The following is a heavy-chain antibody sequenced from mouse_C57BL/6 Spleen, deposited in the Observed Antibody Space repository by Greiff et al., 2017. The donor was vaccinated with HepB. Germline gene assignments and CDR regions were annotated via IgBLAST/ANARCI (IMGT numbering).Heavy chain of an antibody. V-gene: IGHV1-63*01. J-gene: IGHJ1*03. Sequence: QVQLQQSGAELVRPGTSVKMSCKASGYTFTNYWIGWAKQRPGHGLEWIGDIYPGGGYTNYNEKFKGKATLTADKSSSTAYMQFSSLTSDDSAIYYCARKSPYYYGSSGWYFDVWGTGTTVTVAS. CDR1: GYTFTNYW. CDR2: IYPGGGYT. D-gene: IGHD1-1*01. CDR3: ARKSPYYYGSSGWYFDV.